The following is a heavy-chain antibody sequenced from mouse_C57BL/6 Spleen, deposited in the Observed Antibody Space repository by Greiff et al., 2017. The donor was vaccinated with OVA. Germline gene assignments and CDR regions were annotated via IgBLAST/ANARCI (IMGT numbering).Heavy chain of an antibody. J-gene: IGHJ2*01. CDR3: AREGDWDDY. D-gene: IGHD4-1*01. CDR2: ISYDGSN. Sequence: EVQLVESGPGLVKPSQSLSLTCSVTGYSITSGYYWNWIRQFPGNKLEWMGYISYDGSNNYNPSLKNRISITRDTSKNQFFLKLNSVTTEDTATYYCAREGDWDDYWGQGTTLTVSS. V-gene: IGHV3-6*01. CDR1: GYSITSGYY.